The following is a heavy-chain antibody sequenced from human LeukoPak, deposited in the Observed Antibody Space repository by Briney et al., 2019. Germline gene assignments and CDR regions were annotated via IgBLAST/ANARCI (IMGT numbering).Heavy chain of an antibody. CDR3: AKDFEMLETPADDFEY. Sequence: AGGSLRLSCVASGFTFSGFWMHWVRHVPGKGLVWVSRINPDGTYTSYADSVKGRFTVSRDNAKNTLYLQMNSLSAEDTAVYYCAKDFEMLETPADDFEYWGQGALVTVSS. CDR1: GFTFSGFW. J-gene: IGHJ4*02. V-gene: IGHV3-74*01. CDR2: INPDGTYT. D-gene: IGHD3-3*01.